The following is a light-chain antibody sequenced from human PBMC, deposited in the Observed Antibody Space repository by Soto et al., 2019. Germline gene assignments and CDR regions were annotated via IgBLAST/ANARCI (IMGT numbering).Light chain of an antibody. CDR1: QSVLYTSSNNNY. V-gene: IGKV4-1*01. Sequence: DIVLTQSPDSLAVSLGERATINCKSSQSVLYTSSNNNYLAWFQQKPGQPPKLLIYWASTRESGVPDRFSGSGSGTDFTLTISSLQAEDVAVYYCQQYYSPPPTFGQGTKLEIK. CDR2: WAS. J-gene: IGKJ2*01. CDR3: QQYYSPPPT.